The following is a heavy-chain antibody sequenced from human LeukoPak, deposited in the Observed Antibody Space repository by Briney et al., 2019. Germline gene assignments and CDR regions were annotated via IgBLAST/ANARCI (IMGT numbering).Heavy chain of an antibody. V-gene: IGHV1-46*01. CDR2: INPSDGGT. CDR3: ARDFPGGGSGFEY. J-gene: IGHJ4*02. D-gene: IGHD2-15*01. Sequence: GSVKVSCNASGYTFTSYYLHWVRQAPGQGLEWMGVINPSDGGTNYAQTFQGRISMTRDMSTSTVYMELSSLRSEDAAVYYCARDFPGGGSGFEYWGQGTLVTVSS. CDR1: GYTFTSYY.